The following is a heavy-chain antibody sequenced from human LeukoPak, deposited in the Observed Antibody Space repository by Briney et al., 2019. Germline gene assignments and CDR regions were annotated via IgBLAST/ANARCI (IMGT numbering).Heavy chain of an antibody. J-gene: IGHJ6*03. Sequence: PSETLSLTCTVSGYSISSGYYWGWIRQPPGKGLEWIGSIYHSGSTYYNPSLKSRVTISVDTSKNQFSLKLSSVTAADTAVYYCARDYYDSSGYYYERGHYYYYMDVWGKGTTVSVSS. CDR2: IYHSGST. CDR1: GYSISSGYY. D-gene: IGHD3-22*01. CDR3: ARDYYDSSGYYYERGHYYYYMDV. V-gene: IGHV4-38-2*02.